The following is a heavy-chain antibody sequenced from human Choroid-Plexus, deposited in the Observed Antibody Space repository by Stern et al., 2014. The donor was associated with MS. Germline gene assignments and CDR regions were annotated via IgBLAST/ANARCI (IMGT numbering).Heavy chain of an antibody. CDR2: VSYDGSNK. CDR1: GFTLGSCA. J-gene: IGHJ5*02. CDR3: AKDRQYLTYFFDH. V-gene: IGHV3-30*18. Sequence: QVQLVESGGGVVQPGRPLRLSCVASGFTLGSCALHWVRQAPGKGLEWVAGVSYDGSNKYYADSVKGRFTISRDNSQNTLYMQMSSLRPEYTAVYYCAKDRQYLTYFFDHWGQGSLVTVSS. D-gene: IGHD2/OR15-2a*01.